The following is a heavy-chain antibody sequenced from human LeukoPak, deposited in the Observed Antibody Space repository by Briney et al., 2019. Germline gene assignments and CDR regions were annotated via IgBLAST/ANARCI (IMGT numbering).Heavy chain of an antibody. V-gene: IGHV3-15*01. Sequence: GGSLRLSCAASGFTFSNAWMNWVRQAPGKGLEWVGRIKSKTDGETTDYAAPVRGRFTISRDDSKTTLYLQMNSLKTEDTAIYYCTTGAYSSGWLFDCWGQGTLVTVST. J-gene: IGHJ4*02. D-gene: IGHD6-19*01. CDR2: IKSKTDGETT. CDR3: TTGAYSSGWLFDC. CDR1: GFTFSNAW.